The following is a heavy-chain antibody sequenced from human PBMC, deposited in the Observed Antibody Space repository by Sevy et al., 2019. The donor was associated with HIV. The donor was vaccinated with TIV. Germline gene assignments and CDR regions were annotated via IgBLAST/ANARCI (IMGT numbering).Heavy chain of an antibody. CDR2: IYSGGST. J-gene: IGHJ4*02. Sequence: GGCLRLSCAASGFTVSSNYMSWVRQAPGKGLEWVSVIYSGGSTYYAESVKGRFTISRHNSKNTLYLQMNSLRAEDTAVHYCARERGSAYFDYWGQGTLVPVSS. CDR3: ARERGSAYFDY. D-gene: IGHD3-16*01. V-gene: IGHV3-53*04. CDR1: GFTVSSNY.